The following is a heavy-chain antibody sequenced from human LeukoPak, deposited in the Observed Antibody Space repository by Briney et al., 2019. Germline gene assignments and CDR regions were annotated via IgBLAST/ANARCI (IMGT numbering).Heavy chain of an antibody. J-gene: IGHJ1*01. Sequence: GGSLRLSCAASGFTFSDYYMSWIRQAPGKGLEWVSYISSSGSTIYYADSVKGRFTISRDNAKNSLYLQMNSLRAEDTAEYYCARDFYGSGSYSYFQHWGQGTLVTVSS. CDR2: ISSSGSTI. CDR1: GFTFSDYY. D-gene: IGHD3-10*01. V-gene: IGHV3-11*01. CDR3: ARDFYGSGSYSYFQH.